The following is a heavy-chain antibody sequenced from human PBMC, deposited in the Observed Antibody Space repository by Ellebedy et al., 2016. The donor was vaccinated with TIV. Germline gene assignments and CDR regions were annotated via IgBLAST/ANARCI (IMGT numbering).Heavy chain of an antibody. CDR1: GFSFSLYQ. CDR2: ANQNENDK. J-gene: IGHJ4*02. V-gene: IGHV3-7*03. CDR3: VRDLHWSYFD. Sequence: GESLNISCASSGFSFSLYQMSWVRQAPGKGLEWVAKANQNENDKYYVDSVKGRFTISRDNAKNSLYLQMNSLRAEDTAVYYCVRDLHWSYFDWGQGTLVTVSS. D-gene: IGHD1-26*01.